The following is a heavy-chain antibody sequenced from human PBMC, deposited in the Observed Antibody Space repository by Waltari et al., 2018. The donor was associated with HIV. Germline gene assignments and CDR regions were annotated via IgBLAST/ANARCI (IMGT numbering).Heavy chain of an antibody. D-gene: IGHD3-22*01. CDR1: GRSFSGYY. J-gene: IGHJ4*02. V-gene: IGHV4-34*01. CDR2: INHSGST. Sequence: QVQLQQWGAGLLTPSETLSLTCAVDGRSFSGYYWRWIRQPPGKGLEWIGEINHSGSTNYNPSLKSRVTISVDTSKNQFSLKLSSVTAADTAVYYCARAVGYDSSGYSYFDYWGQGTLVTVSS. CDR3: ARAVGYDSSGYSYFDY.